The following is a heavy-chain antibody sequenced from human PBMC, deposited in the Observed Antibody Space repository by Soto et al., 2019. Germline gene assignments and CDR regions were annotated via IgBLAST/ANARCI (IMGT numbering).Heavy chain of an antibody. V-gene: IGHV4-34*01. CDR3: ASYSDDSSALCY. CDR1: GGSFSGYY. D-gene: IGHD3-22*01. Sequence: SETLSLTCAVYGGSFSGYYWSWIRQPPGKGLEWIGEINHSGSTNYNPSLKSRVTISVDTSKNQFSLKLSSVTAADTAVYYCASYSDDSSALCYWGQGTLVTVSS. CDR2: INHSGST. J-gene: IGHJ4*02.